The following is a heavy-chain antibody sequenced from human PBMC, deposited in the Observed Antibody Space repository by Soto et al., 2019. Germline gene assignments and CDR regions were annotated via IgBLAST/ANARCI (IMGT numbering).Heavy chain of an antibody. CDR2: INPNSGGT. V-gene: IGHV1-2*04. CDR3: ARDYPSIAAAGSYYYYGMDV. D-gene: IGHD6-13*01. J-gene: IGHJ6*02. CDR1: VYANTGYH. Sequence: GTSAKPTSEAAVYANTGYHVHWVRQATGQGLEWMGWINPNSGGTNYAQKFQGWVTMTRDTSISTAYMELSRLRSDDTAVYYCARDYPSIAAAGSYYYYGMDVWGQGTTVTVSS.